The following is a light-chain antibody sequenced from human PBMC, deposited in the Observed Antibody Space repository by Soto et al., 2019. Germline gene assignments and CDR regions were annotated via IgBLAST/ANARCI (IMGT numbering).Light chain of an antibody. CDR2: GSS. CDR3: QSYDKSLSGSV. V-gene: IGLV1-40*01. J-gene: IGLJ3*02. CDR1: SSNLGARYD. Sequence: QSVLTQPPTVSGAPGQTVTISCTGSSSNLGARYDVHWYQQVPGKAPKLLIFGSSDRASGVPDRFSGSKSGTLASLAITGLQADDEATYFCQSYDKSLSGSVFGGGTKLTVL.